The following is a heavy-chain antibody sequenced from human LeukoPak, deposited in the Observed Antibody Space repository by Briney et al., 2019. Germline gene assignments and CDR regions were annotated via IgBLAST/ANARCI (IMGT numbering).Heavy chain of an antibody. J-gene: IGHJ6*03. CDR2: ISDTGNT. D-gene: IGHD3-10*01. CDR3: ARSFGSGISYSDYYYMDV. CDR1: GFTLSSYA. Sequence: GGSLRLSCAASGFTLSSYAMSWVRQAPGKGLEWVSAISDTGNTYHADSVKGRFTVSRDNSKNTLYLQMNSLRAEDTAVYYCARSFGSGISYSDYYYMDVWGKGTTVTIPS. V-gene: IGHV3-23*01.